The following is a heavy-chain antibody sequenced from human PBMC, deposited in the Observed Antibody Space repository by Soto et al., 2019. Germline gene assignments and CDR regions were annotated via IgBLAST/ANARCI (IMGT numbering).Heavy chain of an antibody. Sequence: QVQLVQSGADVKKPGSSVKVSCQASGVTFSSETLGWVRQAPGQGLEWVGGIIPLFGTASYAQKFQGRGTMTADESTSTVYMELSSLRSDDTAVYFCATELGENPASPFDAWGQGTLVTVSS. V-gene: IGHV1-69*01. D-gene: IGHD3-10*01. CDR3: ATELGENPASPFDA. J-gene: IGHJ4*02. CDR2: IIPLFGTA. CDR1: GVTFSSET.